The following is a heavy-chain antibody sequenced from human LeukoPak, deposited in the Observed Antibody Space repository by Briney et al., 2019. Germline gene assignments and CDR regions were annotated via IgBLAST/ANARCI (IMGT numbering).Heavy chain of an antibody. J-gene: IGHJ1*01. CDR3: AREWELLRKYLYH. Sequence: ASVKVSCKASGYTLTYNNISWVRQAPGQGLEWMGWINTKNGDTNYAQKLQGRVTMTTDTSTNTAYMELRSLRSDDTAVYYCAREWELLRKYLYHWGQGTLVAVSS. D-gene: IGHD1-26*01. V-gene: IGHV1-18*01. CDR2: INTKNGDT. CDR1: GYTLTYNN.